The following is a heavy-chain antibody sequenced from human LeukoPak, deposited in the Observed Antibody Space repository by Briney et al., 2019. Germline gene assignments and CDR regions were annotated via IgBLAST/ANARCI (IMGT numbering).Heavy chain of an antibody. CDR1: GGTFSSYA. CDR3: ARDRHLDYYDSSGYDAFDI. CDR2: IIPIFGTA. J-gene: IGHJ3*02. D-gene: IGHD3-22*01. Sequence: ASVKVSCKASGGTFSSYAISWVRQAPGQGLEWMGGIIPIFGTANYAQKFQGRVTITTDESTSTAYMELSSLRSEDTAVYYCARDRHLDYYDSSGYDAFDIWGQGTMVTVSS. V-gene: IGHV1-69*05.